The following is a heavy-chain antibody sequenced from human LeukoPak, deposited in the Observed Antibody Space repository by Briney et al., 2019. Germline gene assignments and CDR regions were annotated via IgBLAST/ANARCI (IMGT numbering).Heavy chain of an antibody. V-gene: IGHV3-64*01. CDR3: ARASTVTAPSRDWFDP. CDR2: ISSNGGST. Sequence: PGGSLRLSCAASGFTFSSYAMHWVRQAPGKGLEYVSAISSNGGSTYYANSVKGRFTISRDNSKNTLYLQMGSLRAEDMAVYYCARASTVTAPSRDWFDPWGQGTLVTVSS. CDR1: GFTFSSYA. D-gene: IGHD4-17*01. J-gene: IGHJ5*02.